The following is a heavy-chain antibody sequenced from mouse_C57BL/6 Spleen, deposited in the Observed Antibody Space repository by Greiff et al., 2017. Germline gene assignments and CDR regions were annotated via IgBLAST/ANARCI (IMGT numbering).Heavy chain of an antibody. Sequence: QVQLQQSGPELVKPGASVKISCKASGYAFRSSWMNWVKQRPGKGLEWIGRIYPGDGDTNYNGTVKGKATLTADKSSSTAYMQLSRLTSDDSAVSFCARYGSSSAWFAYWGQGTLVTVSA. CDR1: GYAFRSSW. CDR2: IYPGDGDT. V-gene: IGHV1-82*01. D-gene: IGHD1-1*01. J-gene: IGHJ3*01. CDR3: ARYGSSSAWFAY.